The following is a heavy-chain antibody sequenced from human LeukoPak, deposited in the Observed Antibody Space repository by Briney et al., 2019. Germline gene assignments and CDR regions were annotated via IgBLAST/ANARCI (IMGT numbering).Heavy chain of an antibody. J-gene: IGHJ4*02. D-gene: IGHD2-15*01. Sequence: SETLSLTCTVSGGSISSYYWSWIRQPPGKGLEWIGYIYYGGSTNYNPSLKSRVTISVDTSKNQFSLKLSSVTAADTAVYYCARSRLGYCSGGSCSNFDYWGQGTLVTVSS. V-gene: IGHV4-59*01. CDR3: ARSRLGYCSGGSCSNFDY. CDR1: GGSISSYY. CDR2: IYYGGST.